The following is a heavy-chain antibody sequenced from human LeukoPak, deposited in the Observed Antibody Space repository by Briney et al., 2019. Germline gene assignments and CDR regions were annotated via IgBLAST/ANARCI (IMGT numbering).Heavy chain of an antibody. Sequence: SETLSLTCTVSGVSISSSSYYWGWIRQPPGKGLEWIGTIYYSGSTYYNPSLKSRVTISLDTSKNQFSLNLSSLTAADTAVYYCARDYRGTYPPGYFDYWGQGTLVTVSS. CDR2: IYYSGST. CDR1: GVSISSSSYY. V-gene: IGHV4-39*07. CDR3: ARDYRGTYPPGYFDY. D-gene: IGHD3-16*02. J-gene: IGHJ4*02.